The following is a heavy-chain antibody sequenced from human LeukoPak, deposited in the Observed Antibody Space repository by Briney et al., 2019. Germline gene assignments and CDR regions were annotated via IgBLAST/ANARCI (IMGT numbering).Heavy chain of an antibody. V-gene: IGHV4-34*01. J-gene: IGHJ4*02. CDR2: INHTGST. Sequence: PSETLSLTCTVQGGSLSGAYWTWIRQPPGRGLEWIGEINHTGSTNYNPSFKSRVTMSADTPKNQFSLNLASVTAADTALYYCARGPVRLARPYDFWGQGTLVTVSS. CDR3: ARGPVRLARPYDF. D-gene: IGHD3-9*01. CDR1: GGSLSGAY.